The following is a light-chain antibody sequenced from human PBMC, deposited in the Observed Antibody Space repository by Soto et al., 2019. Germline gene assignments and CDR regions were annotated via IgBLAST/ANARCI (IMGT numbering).Light chain of an antibody. J-gene: IGLJ1*01. CDR2: DDS. Sequence: SYELTQPPSVSVAPGQTARITCGGNDIGSKTVHWYQQKPGQAPVMVVYDDSARPSGIPERFSGSSSGNTATLTISRVEAGDEADFYCQVWDSTSDLLYVFGTGTKVTVL. CDR1: DIGSKT. CDR3: QVWDSTSDLLYV. V-gene: IGLV3-21*02.